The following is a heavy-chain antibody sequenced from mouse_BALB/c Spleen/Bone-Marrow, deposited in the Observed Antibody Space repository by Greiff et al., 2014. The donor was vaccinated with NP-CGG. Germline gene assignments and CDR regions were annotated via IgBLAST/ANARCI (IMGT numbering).Heavy chain of an antibody. CDR3: ARYATATYWFAY. CDR1: GYTFTSYW. D-gene: IGHD1-2*01. V-gene: IGHV1S81*02. Sequence: VQLQQSGAELVKPGASVKLSCKASGYTFTSYWMHWVKQRPGQGLEWIGEINPSNGSTNYNEKFKSKATLTVDKSSSTAYMHLSSLTSEDVAVYSSARYATATYWFAYWGPGTLVTVSA. CDR2: INPSNGST. J-gene: IGHJ3*01.